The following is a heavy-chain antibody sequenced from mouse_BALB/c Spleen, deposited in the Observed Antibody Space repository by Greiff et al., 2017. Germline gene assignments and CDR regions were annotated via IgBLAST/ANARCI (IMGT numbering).Heavy chain of an antibody. CDR3: ARETRYAMDY. J-gene: IGHJ4*01. CDR1: GISITTGNYR. CDR2: IYYSGTI. V-gene: IGHV3-5*02. Sequence: EVKLMESGPGLVKPSQTVSLTCTVTGISITTGNYRWSWIRQFPGNKLEWIGYIYYSGTITYNPSLTSRTTITRDTSKNQFFLEMNSLTAEDTATYYCARETRYAMDYWGQGTSVTVSS.